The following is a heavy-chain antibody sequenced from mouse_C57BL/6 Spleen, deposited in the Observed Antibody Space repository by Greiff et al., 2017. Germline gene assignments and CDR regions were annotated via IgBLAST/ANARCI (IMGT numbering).Heavy chain of an antibody. CDR3: ARARDYYGSSGYYAMDY. D-gene: IGHD1-1*01. J-gene: IGHJ4*01. CDR2: IYPGDGDT. CDR1: GYAFSSYW. Sequence: QVQLQQSGAELVKPGASVKISCKASGYAFSSYWMNWVKQRPGKGLEWIGQIYPGDGDTNYNGKFKGKATLTADKSSSTAYMQLSSLTSEDSAVYFCARARDYYGSSGYYAMDYWGQGTTVTVSS. V-gene: IGHV1-80*01.